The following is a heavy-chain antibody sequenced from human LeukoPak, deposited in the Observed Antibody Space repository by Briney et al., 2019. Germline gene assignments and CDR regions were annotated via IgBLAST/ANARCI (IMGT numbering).Heavy chain of an antibody. Sequence: GASVKVSCKASGYTFTNYGISWVRQAPGQGLEWMGWISGYNGDTKYAQKVQGRVTMTTDKFTSTAYMELRSLRSDDTAVYYCARDSYGDYPGGFDPWGQGTLVTVSS. D-gene: IGHD4-17*01. CDR1: GYTFTNYG. V-gene: IGHV1-18*01. CDR2: ISGYNGDT. J-gene: IGHJ5*02. CDR3: ARDSYGDYPGGFDP.